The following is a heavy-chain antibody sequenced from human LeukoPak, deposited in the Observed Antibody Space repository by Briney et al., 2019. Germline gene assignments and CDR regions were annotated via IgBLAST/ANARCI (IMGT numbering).Heavy chain of an antibody. D-gene: IGHD2-2*01. CDR1: GGTFSSYT. J-gene: IGHJ5*02. V-gene: IGHV1-69*02. Sequence: SVKVSCKASGGTFSSYTISWVRQTPGQGLEWMGRIIPILGIANYAQKFQGRVTITADKSTSTAYMELSSLRSEDTAVYYCATLSQSAHQFPFDPWGQGTLVTVSS. CDR3: ATLSQSAHQFPFDP. CDR2: IIPILGIA.